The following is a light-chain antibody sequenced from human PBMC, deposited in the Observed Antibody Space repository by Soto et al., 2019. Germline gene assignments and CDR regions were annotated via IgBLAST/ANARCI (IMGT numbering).Light chain of an antibody. Sequence: QSALTQPASVSGSPGQSITISCTGTSSDIGTYNYVSWYQQHPGKAPKLMIYEVSNRPSGVSSRFSGSKSGNTASLTVSGLQAADEADYFCKSYAGSNTYVFGSGTKLTVL. CDR1: SSDIGTYNY. CDR2: EVS. J-gene: IGLJ1*01. CDR3: KSYAGSNTYV. V-gene: IGLV2-14*01.